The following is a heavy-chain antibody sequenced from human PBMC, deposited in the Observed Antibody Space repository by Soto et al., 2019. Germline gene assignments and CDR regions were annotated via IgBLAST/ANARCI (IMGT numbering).Heavy chain of an antibody. J-gene: IGHJ6*02. CDR2: IYYSGST. CDR1: GGSISSYY. V-gene: IGHV4-59*01. CDR3: ARNPCGGSGGSCYSGGYYYYYSGMDV. D-gene: IGHD2-15*01. Sequence: QVQLQESGPGLVKPSETLSLTCTVSGGSISSYYWSWIRQPPGKGLEWIGYIYYSGSTNYNPSLKSRVTISVDTSKTQFSLKLSSVTAADTAVYYCARNPCGGSGGSCYSGGYYYYYSGMDVWGQGTTVTVSS.